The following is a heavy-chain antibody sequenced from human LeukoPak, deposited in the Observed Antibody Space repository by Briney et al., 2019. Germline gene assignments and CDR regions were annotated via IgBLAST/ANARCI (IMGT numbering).Heavy chain of an antibody. V-gene: IGHV4-39*01. CDR3: ARPERGTFDY. CDR2: IFYNGNT. CDR1: GGSVNSSYY. D-gene: IGHD1-1*01. J-gene: IGHJ4*02. Sequence: SETLSLTCTVSGGSVNSSYYWGWIRQPPGKGLEWIGTIFYNGNTHYNLSLKGRVTISTDTSKNQFSLKVTSVTAADTAVYYCARPERGTFDYWGQGTLVAVSS.